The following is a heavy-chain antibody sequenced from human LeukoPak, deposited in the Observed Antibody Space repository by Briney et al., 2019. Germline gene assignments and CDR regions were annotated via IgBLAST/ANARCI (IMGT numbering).Heavy chain of an antibody. CDR2: ISGSGGST. D-gene: IGHD1-14*01. V-gene: IGHV3-23*01. J-gene: IGHJ4*02. CDR3: AKGVDAGSRTKRYYFDY. CDR1: GFSFIDYA. Sequence: PGGSLRLSCAASGFSFIDYAMNWVRQAPGKGLEWVSAISGSGGSTYYADSVKGRFTISRDNSKNTLYLQMNSLRAEDTAVYYCAKGVDAGSRTKRYYFDYWGQGTLVTVSS.